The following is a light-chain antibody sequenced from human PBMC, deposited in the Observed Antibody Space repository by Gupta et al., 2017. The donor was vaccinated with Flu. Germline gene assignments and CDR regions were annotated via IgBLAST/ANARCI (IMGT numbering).Light chain of an antibody. V-gene: IGKV1-39*01. CDR2: SAT. CDR3: HQTWGVPYT. J-gene: IGKJ2*01. CDR1: QYISTF. Sequence: DIEMTHSPSFLSASVGDRVTITCRSSQYISTFLSWYVQKPGQAPKVLVSSATKLESGVPSRFSGSGSGTDFTLTINGLQPEDFATYYCHQTWGVPYTFGQGT.